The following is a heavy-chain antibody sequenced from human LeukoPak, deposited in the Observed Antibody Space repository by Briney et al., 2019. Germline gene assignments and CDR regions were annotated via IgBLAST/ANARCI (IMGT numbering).Heavy chain of an antibody. CDR3: ARVVQLAYYFDY. Sequence: RPSVQVSCKAFGYTFTSSYMHWLRQAPGQGLEWMGWINPNSGGTNYAQKFQGRVTMTRDTSISTAYMELSRLRSDDTAVYYCARVVQLAYYFDYWGQGTLVTVSS. J-gene: IGHJ4*02. V-gene: IGHV1-2*02. D-gene: IGHD1-1*01. CDR2: INPNSGGT. CDR1: GYTFTSSY.